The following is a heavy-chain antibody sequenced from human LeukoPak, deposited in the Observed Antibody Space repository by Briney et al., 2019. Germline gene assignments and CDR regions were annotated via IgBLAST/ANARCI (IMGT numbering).Heavy chain of an antibody. CDR2: IVPIFATT. J-gene: IGHJ5*02. D-gene: IGHD2-21*01. V-gene: IGHV1-69*05. Sequence: SVKVSCKASGGTFSGYAISWVRQAPGQGLEWMGGIVPIFATTHYAQNCQGRVTITTDESTSTAYMELSSLRSEDTAVYYCARGPSNPILFGFWFDPWGQGTLVTVSS. CDR1: GGTFSGYA. CDR3: ARGPSNPILFGFWFDP.